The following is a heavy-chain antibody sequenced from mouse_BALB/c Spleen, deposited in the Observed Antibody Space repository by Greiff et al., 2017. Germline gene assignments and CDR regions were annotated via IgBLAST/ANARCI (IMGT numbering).Heavy chain of an antibody. Sequence: VQLQQSGAELVRPGTSVKISCKASGYTFTSYDINWVKQRPGQGLEWIGWIYPGDGSTKYNEKFKGKATLTADKSSSTAYMQLSSLTSENSAVYFCARGGDGYAMDYWGQGTSVTVSS. CDR3: ARGGDGYAMDY. J-gene: IGHJ4*01. V-gene: IGHV1S56*01. CDR1: GYTFTSYD. CDR2: IYPGDGST. D-gene: IGHD3-3*01.